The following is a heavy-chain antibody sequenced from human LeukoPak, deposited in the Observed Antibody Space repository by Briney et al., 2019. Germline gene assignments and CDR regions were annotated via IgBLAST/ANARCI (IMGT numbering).Heavy chain of an antibody. CDR3: ARGIAGTGGPPTLRIDP. CDR1: GGSISSYY. D-gene: IGHD1-20*01. Sequence: SETLSLICTVSGGSISSYYWSWIRQPPGKGLEWIGYMYYSGSTNYNPSLKSRVTISVDTSKNQFSLMLTSVTAADTAVYYCARGIAGTGGPPTLRIDPWGQGTLVTVSS. J-gene: IGHJ5*02. CDR2: MYYSGST. V-gene: IGHV4-59*08.